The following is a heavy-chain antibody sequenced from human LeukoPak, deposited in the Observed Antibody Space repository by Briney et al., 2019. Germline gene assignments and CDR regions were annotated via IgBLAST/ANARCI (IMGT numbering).Heavy chain of an antibody. CDR1: GGSISSYY. D-gene: IGHD5-24*01. J-gene: IGHJ4*02. Sequence: SETLSLTCTVSGGSISSYYWGWIRQPPGKGLEWIGNIYFPGNTYYNPSLKSRVTIFVDTSKSQFSLKLSSVTAADTAVYYCARFRRDGYNYFDYWGQGTLVTVSS. V-gene: IGHV4-39*01. CDR3: ARFRRDGYNYFDY. CDR2: IYFPGNT.